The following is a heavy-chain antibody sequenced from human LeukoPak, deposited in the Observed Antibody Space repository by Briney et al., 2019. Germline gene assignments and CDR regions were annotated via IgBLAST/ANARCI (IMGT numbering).Heavy chain of an antibody. V-gene: IGHV4-59*08. CDR1: GGSISSYY. D-gene: IGHD6-13*01. CDR2: IYYSAST. Sequence: PSETLSLTCTVSGGSISSYYWSWIRQPPGKGLEWIGYIYYSASTDYNPSLKSRVTISVDTSKNQFSLKLSSVTAADTAVYYCARLFAPQNGATAADYYYYGMDVWGQGTTVTVSS. CDR3: ARLFAPQNGATAADYYYYGMDV. J-gene: IGHJ6*02.